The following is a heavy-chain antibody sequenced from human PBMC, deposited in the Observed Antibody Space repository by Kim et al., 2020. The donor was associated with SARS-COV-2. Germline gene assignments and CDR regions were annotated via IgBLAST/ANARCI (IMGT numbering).Heavy chain of an antibody. V-gene: IGHV3-9*01. J-gene: IGHJ3*02. CDR2: ISWNSGSI. CDR1: GFTFGDYA. CDR3: AKDVYYDFWSGADAFDI. D-gene: IGHD3-3*01. Sequence: GGSLRLSCAASGFTFGDYAMHWVRQAPGKGLEWVSGISWNSGSIGYADSVKGRFTISRDNAKNSLYLQMNSLRAEDTALYYCAKDVYYDFWSGADAFDIWGQGTMVTVSS.